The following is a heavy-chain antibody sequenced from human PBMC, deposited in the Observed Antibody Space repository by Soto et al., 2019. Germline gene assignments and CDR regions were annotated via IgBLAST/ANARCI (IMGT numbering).Heavy chain of an antibody. CDR3: ARGVIYYDFWSGYYRSWDNNWFDP. V-gene: IGHV3-74*01. CDR2: INSDGSST. CDR1: GFTFSSYW. Sequence: GGSLRLSCAASGFTFSSYWMHWVRQAPGKGLVWVSRINSDGSSTSYADSVKGRFTISRDNAKNTLYLQMNSLRAEDTAVYYCARGVIYYDFWSGYYRSWDNNWFDPWGQGTLVTVSS. J-gene: IGHJ5*02. D-gene: IGHD3-3*01.